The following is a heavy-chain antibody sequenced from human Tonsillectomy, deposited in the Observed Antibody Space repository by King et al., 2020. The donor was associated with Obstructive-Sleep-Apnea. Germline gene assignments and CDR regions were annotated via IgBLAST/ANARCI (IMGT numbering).Heavy chain of an antibody. CDR1: CNSIISPYF. D-gene: IGHD6-19*01. Sequence: VQLQESGPGLVKPSGTLSLICTVVCNSIISPYFWGWIRQPPGKGLWWMWNIYHSGSTYYNPSHKSLVTISVDTSMDHCSLKVNSVTAADTAVYYCARGRSGWSEYFQHWGQGTLVTVSS. CDR3: ARGRSGWSEYFQH. J-gene: IGHJ1*01. V-gene: IGHV4-38-2*02. CDR2: IYHSGST.